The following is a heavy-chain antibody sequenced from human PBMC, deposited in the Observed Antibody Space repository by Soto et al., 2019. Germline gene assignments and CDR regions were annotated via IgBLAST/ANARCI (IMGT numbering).Heavy chain of an antibody. V-gene: IGHV1-3*01. D-gene: IGHD3-10*01. CDR1: GYTFNSYV. Sequence: QVQLVQSGAEVKKPGASVKVSCKASGYTFNSYVLHWVRQAPGQRLEWMGWINAGNGKTKYSQKLQGRLTFARDTTARKAYMDLSSLRSEDTAVYYCARDNGRGEMHKGALEYRGPGTLVTVSS. J-gene: IGHJ4*02. CDR2: INAGNGKT. CDR3: ARDNGRGEMHKGALEY.